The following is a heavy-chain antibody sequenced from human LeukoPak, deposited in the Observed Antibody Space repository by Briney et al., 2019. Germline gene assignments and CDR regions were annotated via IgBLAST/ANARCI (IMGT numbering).Heavy chain of an antibody. CDR1: GYTLIELS. CDR2: FDPEDGET. D-gene: IGHD3-10*01. J-gene: IGHJ3*02. Sequence: SVKVSCKVSGYTLIELSMHWVRQAPGKGLEWMGGFDPEDGETIYVQKFQGRVTMTEDTSTDTAYMELSSLRSEDTAVYYCATDRGVWFGERLDAFDIWGQGTMVTVSS. V-gene: IGHV1-24*01. CDR3: ATDRGVWFGERLDAFDI.